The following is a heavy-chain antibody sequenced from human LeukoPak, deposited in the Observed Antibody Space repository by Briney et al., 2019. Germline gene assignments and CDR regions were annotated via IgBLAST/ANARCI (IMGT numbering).Heavy chain of an antibody. V-gene: IGHV3-23*01. Sequence: PGGSLRLSCAASGFTFSSYAMSWVRQAPGKGLEWVSAISGSGGSTYYADSVKGRFTISRDNSKNTLYLQMNSLRAEDTAVYYCAKSAEPNYITIIVVVIPPDYWGQGTLVTVSS. CDR1: GFTFSSYA. D-gene: IGHD3-22*01. CDR2: ISGSGGST. CDR3: AKSAEPNYITIIVVVIPPDY. J-gene: IGHJ4*02.